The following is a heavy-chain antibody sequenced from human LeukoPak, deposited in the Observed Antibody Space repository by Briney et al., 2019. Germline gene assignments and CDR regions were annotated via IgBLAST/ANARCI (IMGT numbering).Heavy chain of an antibody. CDR3: ARARLGRLYCSSTSCYRGWFDP. Sequence: SETLSLTCAVYGGSFSGYYWSWIRQPPGKGLEWIGEINHSGSTNYNPSLKSRVTISVDTSKNQFSLKLSSVTAADTAVYYCARARLGRLYCSSTSCYRGWFDPWGQGTLVTVSS. CDR2: INHSGST. J-gene: IGHJ5*02. D-gene: IGHD2-2*01. CDR1: GGSFSGYY. V-gene: IGHV4-34*01.